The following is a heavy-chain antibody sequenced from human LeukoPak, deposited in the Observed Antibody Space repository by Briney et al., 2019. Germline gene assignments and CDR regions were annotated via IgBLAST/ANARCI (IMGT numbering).Heavy chain of an antibody. V-gene: IGHV4-39*07. J-gene: IGHJ4*02. CDR2: GDYSGGT. CDR3: AGERGEEYSSGWYKRDYFDN. CDR1: GDSFSSVTDY. D-gene: IGHD6-19*01. Sequence: SETLSLTCTVSGDSFSSVTDYWAWIRQPPGKGLEWIASGDYSGGTYYNPSLESRVAISADMSKNQFSLKLTSVTGADTAVYYCAGERGEEYSSGWYKRDYFDNWGQGIRVTVSS.